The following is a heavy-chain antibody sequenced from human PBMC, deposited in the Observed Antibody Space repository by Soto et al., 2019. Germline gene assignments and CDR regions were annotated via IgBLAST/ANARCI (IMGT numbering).Heavy chain of an antibody. CDR3: ARDGDTAAIDY. CDR1: GGSISSGDYY. V-gene: IGHV4-30-4*01. D-gene: IGHD5-18*01. CDR2: IYYSGST. Sequence: SETLSLTCTVSGGSISSGDYYWSWIRQPPGKGLEWIGYIYYSGSTYYNPSLKSRVTISVDTSKNQLSLKLSSVTAADTAVYYCARDGDTAAIDYWGQGTLVTVSS. J-gene: IGHJ4*02.